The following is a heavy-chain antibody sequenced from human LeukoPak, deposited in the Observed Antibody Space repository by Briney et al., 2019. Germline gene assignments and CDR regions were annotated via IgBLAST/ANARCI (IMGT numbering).Heavy chain of an antibody. J-gene: IGHJ4*02. D-gene: IGHD5-24*01. CDR1: GGSISSYY. CDR3: ARVVGYNYGSFDY. Sequence: PSETLSLTCTVSGGSISSYYWSWIRQSPGKGLEWIGYIYYSGSTKYNPSLKSRVIISVDTSKKQFSLKLSSVTAADTAVYYCARVVGYNYGSFDYWGQGTLVTVSS. CDR2: IYYSGST. V-gene: IGHV4-59*01.